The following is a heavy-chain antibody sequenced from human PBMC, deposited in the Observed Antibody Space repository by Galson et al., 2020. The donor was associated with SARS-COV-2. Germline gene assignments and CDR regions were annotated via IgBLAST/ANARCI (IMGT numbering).Heavy chain of an antibody. V-gene: IGHV4-59*08. CDR1: GGSISSYY. CDR3: ARRGISYYDILTGYSYAGFDP. J-gene: IGHJ5*02. Sequence: SETLSLTCTVSGGSISSYYWSWIRQPPGKGLEWIGYIYYSGSTNYNPSLKSRVTISVDTSKNQFSLKLSSVTAADTAVYYCARRGISYYDILTGYSYAGFDPWGQGTLVTVSS. D-gene: IGHD3-9*01. CDR2: IYYSGST.